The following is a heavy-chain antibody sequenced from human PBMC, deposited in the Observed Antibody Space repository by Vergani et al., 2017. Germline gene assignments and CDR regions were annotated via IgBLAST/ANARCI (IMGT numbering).Heavy chain of an antibody. V-gene: IGHV1-69*01. Sequence: QVQLVQSGAEVKKPGSSVKVSCKASGGTFSSYAISWVRQAPGQGLEWMGGIIPIFGTANYAQKFQGRVTITADESTSTAYMELSSLSSEETAVYYCARGGMRIVVVTAIGYNWFDPWGQGTLVTVSS. CDR1: GGTFSSYA. CDR3: ARGGMRIVVVTAIGYNWFDP. D-gene: IGHD2-21*02. CDR2: IIPIFGTA. J-gene: IGHJ5*02.